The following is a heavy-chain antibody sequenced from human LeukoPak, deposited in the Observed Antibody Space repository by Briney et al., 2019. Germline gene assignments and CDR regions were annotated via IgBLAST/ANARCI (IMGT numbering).Heavy chain of an antibody. V-gene: IGHV3-7*01. J-gene: IGHJ1*01. CDR2: INPDGRDT. Sequence: GGSLRLSCVVSGFTFNRCWMNWVRQAPGKGLEWVAHINPDGRDTYYVDSVKGRFTISRDNAQNSMYLQMNSLRVEDTTVYYCTSWGDTTAEYFQRWGQGTLVTVSS. CDR3: TSWGDTTAEYFQR. D-gene: IGHD2-21*02. CDR1: GFTFNRCW.